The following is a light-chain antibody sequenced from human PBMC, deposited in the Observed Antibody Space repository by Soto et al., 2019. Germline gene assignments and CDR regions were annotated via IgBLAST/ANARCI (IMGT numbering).Light chain of an antibody. J-gene: IGLJ1*01. V-gene: IGLV1-47*01. CDR1: SSNIGSNY. CDR2: RNN. Sequence: QSVLTQPPSASGTPGQRVTISCSGSSSNIGSNYVYWYQQFPGMAPKLLIYRNNQRPSGVPDLISGSKPGTSASLAISGLRSEDEADYYCAAWDDSLSVFYVFGTGTKVTVL. CDR3: AAWDDSLSVFYV.